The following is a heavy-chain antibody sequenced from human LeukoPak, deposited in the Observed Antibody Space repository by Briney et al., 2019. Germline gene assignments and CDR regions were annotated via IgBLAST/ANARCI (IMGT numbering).Heavy chain of an antibody. J-gene: IGHJ4*02. CDR2: IFSSGNT. CDR3: ARHQYNYGAWFFDY. Sequence: SQTLSLTCSVSGGSLSSGSVSYYWSWIRQPTGKGLEWIGRIFSSGNTNYNPSLKSRVTISVDTSKNQFSLRLTSVTAADTAVYYCARHQYNYGAWFFDYWGQGTLVTVSS. V-gene: IGHV4-61*02. CDR1: GGSLSSGSVSYY. D-gene: IGHD5-18*01.